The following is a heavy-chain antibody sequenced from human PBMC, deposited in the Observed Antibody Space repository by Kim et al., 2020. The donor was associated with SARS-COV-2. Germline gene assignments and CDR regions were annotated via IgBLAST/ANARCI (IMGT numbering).Heavy chain of an antibody. D-gene: IGHD3-22*01. CDR2: IYHSGNT. CDR1: GGSISSSNW. J-gene: IGHJ2*01. CDR3: ARFRGDSSGYYYVSWYFDL. Sequence: SDTLSLTCAVSGGSISSSNWWSWVRQPPGKGLEWIGEIYHSGNTNYNPSLKSRVTISVDKSENQFSLKLTSVTAADTAVYYCARFRGDSSGYYYVSWYFDLWGRGTLVTVSS. V-gene: IGHV4-4*02.